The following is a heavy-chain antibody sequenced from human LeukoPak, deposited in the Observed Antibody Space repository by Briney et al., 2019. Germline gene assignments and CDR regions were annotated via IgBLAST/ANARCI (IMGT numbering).Heavy chain of an antibody. J-gene: IGHJ4*02. V-gene: IGHV4-4*02. D-gene: IGHD1-1*01. CDR1: SGYINSSNW. Sequence: PSETLSLTCDVSSGYINSSNWWSWVRQSPGKNLEWIGQIFHTGSAYYSPSFKSRVTISVDKSKNQFSLRLTSVTAADTAVYYCVRDRNSNLRLGFWGPGILVIVSS. CDR2: IFHTGSA. CDR3: VRDRNSNLRLGF.